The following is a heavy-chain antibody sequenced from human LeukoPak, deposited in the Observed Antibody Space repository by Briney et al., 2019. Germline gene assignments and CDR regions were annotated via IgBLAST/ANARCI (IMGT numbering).Heavy chain of an antibody. J-gene: IGHJ3*02. Sequence: PGGSLRLSCAASGFTFTSYGMTWVRQAQGKGLEWVSSISSSSSYIYYADSVKGRFTISRDNAKNSVYLQMNSLRAEDTAVYYCARDTAYGDYLFDAFDIWGQGTMVTVSS. V-gene: IGHV3-21*01. D-gene: IGHD4-17*01. CDR2: ISSSSSYI. CDR1: GFTFTSYG. CDR3: ARDTAYGDYLFDAFDI.